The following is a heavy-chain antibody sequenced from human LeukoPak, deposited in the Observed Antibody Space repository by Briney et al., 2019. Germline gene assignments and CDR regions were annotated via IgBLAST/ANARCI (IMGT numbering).Heavy chain of an antibody. CDR2: VYPGGSQT. V-gene: IGHV5-51*01. J-gene: IGHJ3*01. Sequence: NHGESLKISCKGSGFSFANYWIGWVRQMPGKGLEWMGIVYPGGSQTKYSPSFQGQVTISVDKSLSTAYMQWSSLKASDTAMYYCARSTIVRGILGSGGAFDVWGQGSMVTVAS. CDR3: ARSTIVRGILGSGGAFDV. CDR1: GFSFANYW. D-gene: IGHD3-10*01.